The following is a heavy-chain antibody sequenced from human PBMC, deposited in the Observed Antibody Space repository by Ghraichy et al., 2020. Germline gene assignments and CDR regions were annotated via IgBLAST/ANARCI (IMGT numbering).Heavy chain of an antibody. V-gene: IGHV4-34*01. D-gene: IGHD6-13*01. CDR3: ARGRKSSQQLVPLPFDY. CDR1: GGSISSYY. CDR2: INHSGST. J-gene: IGHJ4*02. Sequence: SETLSLTCTVSGGSISSYYWSWIWQPPGKGLEWIGEINHSGSTKCNPSLKSRVSMSVDTSKDQVSLNLRSVTAADTAVYYCARGRKSSQQLVPLPFDYWGQGTPVTVPS.